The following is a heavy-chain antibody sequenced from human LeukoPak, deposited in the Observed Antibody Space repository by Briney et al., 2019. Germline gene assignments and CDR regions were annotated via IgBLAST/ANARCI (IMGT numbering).Heavy chain of an antibody. CDR2: IYTSGST. D-gene: IGHD3-22*01. J-gene: IGHJ4*02. V-gene: IGHV4-4*07. CDR1: GGSSTSYY. CDR3: AGHYYYDTTGSDY. Sequence: TSETLSLTCTVSGGSSTSYYWSWIRQPAGKGLEWIGRIYTSGSTNYSPSLKSRVTMSVDTSKSQFSLKLSSVTAADTAMYYCAGHYYYDTTGSDYWGQGTLVTVSS.